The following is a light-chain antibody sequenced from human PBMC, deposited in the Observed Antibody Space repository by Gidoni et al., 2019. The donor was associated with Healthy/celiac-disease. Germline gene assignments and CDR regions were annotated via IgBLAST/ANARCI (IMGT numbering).Light chain of an antibody. Sequence: DIVITQSPDSPAVSLGERATINCKSSQSVLYSSNNKNYLAWYQQKPGQPPKLLIYWASTRESGVPDRFSGSGSGTDFTLTISSLQAEDVAVYYCQQYYSTPITFGQGTRLEIK. CDR1: QSVLYSSNNKNY. V-gene: IGKV4-1*01. CDR2: WAS. J-gene: IGKJ5*01. CDR3: QQYYSTPIT.